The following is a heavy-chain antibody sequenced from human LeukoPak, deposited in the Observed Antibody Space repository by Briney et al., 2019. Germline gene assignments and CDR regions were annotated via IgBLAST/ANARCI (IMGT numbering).Heavy chain of an antibody. J-gene: IGHJ4*02. CDR3: AKRANMVRGRVRAYYFDY. Sequence: GGSLRLSCAASGFTFSSYAMSWVRQAPGKGLEWVSAISGSGGSTYYADSVKGRFTISRDNSKNTLYLQMNSLRAEDTAVYYCAKRANMVRGRVRAYYFDYWGQGTLVTVSS. CDR2: ISGSGGST. V-gene: IGHV3-23*01. D-gene: IGHD3-10*01. CDR1: GFTFSSYA.